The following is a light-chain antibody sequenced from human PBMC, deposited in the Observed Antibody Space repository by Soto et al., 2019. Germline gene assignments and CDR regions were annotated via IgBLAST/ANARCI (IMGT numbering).Light chain of an antibody. CDR3: QQRNSYPLT. CDR2: AAS. Sequence: PMPQSPTPLSASLGGRVTITCRSSQSINNYLNWYQQRLGKAPKLLIYAASTLQSGVPSRFSGSGSGTEFTLTISSLQPEDFATYYCQQRNSYPLTFGQGTRLEIK. J-gene: IGKJ5*01. V-gene: IGKV1-17*01. CDR1: QSINNY.